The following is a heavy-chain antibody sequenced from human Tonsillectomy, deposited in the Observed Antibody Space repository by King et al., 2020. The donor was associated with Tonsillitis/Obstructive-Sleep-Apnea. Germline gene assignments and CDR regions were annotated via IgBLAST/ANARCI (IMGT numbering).Heavy chain of an antibody. CDR3: TRGLYRGGYLFDY. J-gene: IGHJ4*02. Sequence: VQLVESGGGLVKPGRSLRLSCSASGFTFGDHALSWFRQAPGKGLEWVGFIRSKAYGGTTEYAASVKGRFTISRDDSKSIAYLQMDSLKTEDTAVYYCTRGLYRGGYLFDYWGQGTLVTVSS. CDR1: GFTFGDHA. CDR2: IRSKAYGGTT. V-gene: IGHV3-49*05. D-gene: IGHD1-26*01.